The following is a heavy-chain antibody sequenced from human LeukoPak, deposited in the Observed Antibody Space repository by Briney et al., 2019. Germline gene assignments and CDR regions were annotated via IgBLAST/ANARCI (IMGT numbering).Heavy chain of an antibody. D-gene: IGHD6-13*01. J-gene: IGHJ5*02. V-gene: IGHV4-39*07. CDR1: GGSISSSSYY. CDR2: IYYSGST. CDR3: ARDGIAAAGTPHLGWFDP. Sequence: TASETLSLTCTVSGGSISSSSYYWGWIRQPPGKGLEWIGSIYYSGSTYYNPSLKSRVTISVDTSKNQFSLKLSSVTAADTAVYYCARDGIAAAGTPHLGWFDPWGQGTLVAVSS.